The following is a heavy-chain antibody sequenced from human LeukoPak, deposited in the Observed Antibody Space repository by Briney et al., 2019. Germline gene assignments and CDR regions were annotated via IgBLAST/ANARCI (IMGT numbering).Heavy chain of an antibody. V-gene: IGHV4-61*01. CDR3: ARDRYCSSTSCYKAFDI. CDR1: GGSISSSSYY. CDR2: IYYSGST. D-gene: IGHD2-2*02. J-gene: IGHJ3*02. Sequence: SETLSLTCTVSGGSISSSSYYWGWIRQPPGKGLEWIGYIYYSGSTNYNPSLKSRVTISVDTSKNQFSLKLSSVTAADTAVYYCARDRYCSSTSCYKAFDIWGQGTMVTVSS.